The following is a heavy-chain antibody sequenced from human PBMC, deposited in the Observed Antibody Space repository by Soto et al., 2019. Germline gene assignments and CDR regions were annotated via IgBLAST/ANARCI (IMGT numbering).Heavy chain of an antibody. J-gene: IGHJ5*02. CDR1: GGTFSSYT. Sequence: SVKVSCKASGGTFSSYTISWVRQSPGHGLEWMGRIIPILGIANYAQKFQGRVTITADKSTSTAYMELSSLKIEDTAVYYCHKYSGPLIMPAALGPGTRVTVPS. CDR2: IIPILGIA. V-gene: IGHV1-69*02. CDR3: HKYSGPLIMPAA. D-gene: IGHD1-26*01.